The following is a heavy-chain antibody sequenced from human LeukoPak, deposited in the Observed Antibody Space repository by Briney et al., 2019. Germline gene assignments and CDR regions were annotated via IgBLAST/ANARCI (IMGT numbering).Heavy chain of an antibody. CDR2: IGTAGDT. V-gene: IGHV3-13*01. Sequence: GGSLRLSCAASGFTFSSYDMHWVRQATGKGLEWVSAIGTAGDTYYPGSVKGRFTISRENAKNSLYLQMNSLRAGDTAVYYCARSLYYYYYMDAWGKGTTVTISS. J-gene: IGHJ6*03. CDR1: GFTFSSYD. CDR3: ARSLYYYYYMDA.